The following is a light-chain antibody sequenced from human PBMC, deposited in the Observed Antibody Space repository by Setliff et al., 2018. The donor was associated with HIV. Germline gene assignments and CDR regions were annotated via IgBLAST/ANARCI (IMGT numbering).Light chain of an antibody. CDR1: QDVTKY. Sequence: DIQMTQSPSSLSASVGDRVTITCQASQDVTKYLNWYQHEAGKAPKLLISDASNLEVGVPPRFDGSGSGTDFNFTIISLQPEDFGVYYCQQYRSFPFTFGGGTKVDIK. CDR2: DAS. J-gene: IGKJ4*01. CDR3: QQYRSFPFT. V-gene: IGKV1-33*01.